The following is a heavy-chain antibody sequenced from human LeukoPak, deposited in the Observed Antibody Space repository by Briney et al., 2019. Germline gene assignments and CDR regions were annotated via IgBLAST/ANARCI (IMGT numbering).Heavy chain of an antibody. D-gene: IGHD2-2*01. V-gene: IGHV3-23*01. CDR1: GFTFSSYA. CDR3: AKDSIVVVPAATAPF. CDR2: ISGSGGST. J-gene: IGHJ3*01. Sequence: GGSLRLSCAASGFTFSSYAMSWVRQAPGKGLEWVSAISGSGGSTYYADSVKGRFTISRDNSKNTPYLQMNSLRAEDTAVYYCAKDSIVVVPAATAPFWGQGTMVTVSS.